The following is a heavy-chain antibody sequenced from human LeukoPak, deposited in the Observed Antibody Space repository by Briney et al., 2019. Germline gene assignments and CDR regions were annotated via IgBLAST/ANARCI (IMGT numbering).Heavy chain of an antibody. CDR3: ARAPIHGTQPIDY. V-gene: IGHV4-31*03. D-gene: IGHD1-1*01. CDR2: IYYRGSI. CDR1: GDSISSGGYY. Sequence: SQTLSLTCTVSGDSISSGGYYWSWVRQHPGKGLEWIGYIYYRGSIFYNPSLKSRATMPVDASKNQFSLILSSVTAADTAVYYCARAPIHGTQPIDYWGQGVLVTVSS. J-gene: IGHJ4*02.